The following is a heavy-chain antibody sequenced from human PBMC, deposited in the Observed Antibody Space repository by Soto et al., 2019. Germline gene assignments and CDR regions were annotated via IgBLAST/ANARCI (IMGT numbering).Heavy chain of an antibody. V-gene: IGHV1-69*01. CDR2: IIPIFGTA. Sequence: QVQLVQSGAEVKKPGSSVKVSCKASGGTFSSYAISWVRQAPGQGLEWMGGIIPIFGTANYAQKFQGRVTITADEPRATAYRGLSSLRSENPAVYYCGRVRGYRGPRPPAGYSDPGGRGPLFTVSS. J-gene: IGHJ2*01. CDR3: GRVRGYRGPRPPAGYSDP. D-gene: IGHD5-18*01. CDR1: GGTFSSYA.